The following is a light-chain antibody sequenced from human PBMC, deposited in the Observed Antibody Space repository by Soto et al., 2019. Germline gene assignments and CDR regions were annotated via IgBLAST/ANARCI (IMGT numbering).Light chain of an antibody. V-gene: IGKV1-5*01. CDR3: QQRV. Sequence: DIQMTQSPSTLSGSVGDSVTITCRASQDISTWLAWYQQRPGKAPHLLIYDASRLQSGVPSRFSGSGSGTEFTLTASSLQTDAFANYYCQQRVFGPGTKADIK. CDR2: DAS. J-gene: IGKJ3*01. CDR1: QDISTW.